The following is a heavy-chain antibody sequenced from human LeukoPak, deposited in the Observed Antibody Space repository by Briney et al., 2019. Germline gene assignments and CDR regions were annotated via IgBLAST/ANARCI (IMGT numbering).Heavy chain of an antibody. CDR2: INHSGST. D-gene: IGHD3-22*01. J-gene: IGHJ4*02. V-gene: IGHV4-34*01. CDR1: GGSFSGYY. CDR3: ARDSITMIDY. Sequence: SETLSLTCAVYGGSFSGYYWSWIRHPPGKGLEWIGEINHSGSTNYNPSLKSRVTISVDTSKNQFSLKLSSVTAADTAVYYCARDSITMIDYWGQGTLVTVSS.